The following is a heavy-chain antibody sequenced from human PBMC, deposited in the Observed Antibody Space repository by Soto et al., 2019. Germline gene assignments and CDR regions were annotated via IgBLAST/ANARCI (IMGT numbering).Heavy chain of an antibody. CDR3: AKDLRTTISDYGMDV. J-gene: IGHJ6*02. D-gene: IGHD2-21*01. CDR2: ISYDETNE. V-gene: IGHV3-30*18. Sequence: QVQLVESGGGLVQPGGSLRLTCVASGFTFGSHGMHWVRQAPSKGLEWVAVISYDETNEYYVDSVKGRFTISRDNSKSTLYLQRNRLRPEDTAVYKCAKDLRTTISDYGMDVWGQGTTVTVSS. CDR1: GFTFGSHG.